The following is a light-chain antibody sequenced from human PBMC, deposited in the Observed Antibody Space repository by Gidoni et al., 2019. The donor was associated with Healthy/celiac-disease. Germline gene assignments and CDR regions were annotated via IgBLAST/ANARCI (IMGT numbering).Light chain of an antibody. V-gene: IGKV3-15*01. Sequence: EILMTQSPATVSVSPGERVTLSCSASQSVSSNLAWYPQKPGQAPRLIIYGASTRATGIPARFSGSGSGTGFNLTISSRQSEDFEVYYCQQYNSWVEVTFGPGTKVDIK. CDR2: GAS. CDR3: QQYNSWVEVT. J-gene: IGKJ3*01. CDR1: QSVSSN.